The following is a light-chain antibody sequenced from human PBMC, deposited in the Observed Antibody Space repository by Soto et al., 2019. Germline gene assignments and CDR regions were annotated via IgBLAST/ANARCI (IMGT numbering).Light chain of an antibody. Sequence: EIVMTQSPATLSVSPGERATLSCRASQSVSSNLAWYQQKPGQAPRLLIYGASTRATGIPVRFSGSGSGTAFTLTISSLQSEDFAVYYCQQYNNWPPWTFGQETKVEIK. CDR2: GAS. CDR1: QSVSSN. V-gene: IGKV3-15*01. J-gene: IGKJ1*01. CDR3: QQYNNWPPWT.